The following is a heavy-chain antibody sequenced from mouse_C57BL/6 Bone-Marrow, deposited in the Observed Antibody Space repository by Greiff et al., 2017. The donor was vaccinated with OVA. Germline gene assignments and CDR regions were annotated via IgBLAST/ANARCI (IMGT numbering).Heavy chain of an antibody. CDR2: ISYDGST. D-gene: IGHD2-3*01. J-gene: IGHJ2*01. V-gene: IGHV3-6*01. Sequence: ESGPGLVKPSQSLSLTCSVTGYSITSGYYWNWIRQFPGNKLEWMGYISYDGSTNYNPSLKNRISITRDTSKNQFFLKLNSVTTEDTATYYCARGDPIYDGYYFDDWGQGTTLTVSS. CDR3: ARGDPIYDGYYFDD. CDR1: GYSITSGYY.